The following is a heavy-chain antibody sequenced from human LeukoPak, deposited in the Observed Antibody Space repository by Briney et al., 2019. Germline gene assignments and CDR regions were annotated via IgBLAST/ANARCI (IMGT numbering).Heavy chain of an antibody. CDR2: IYYSGST. Sequence: NSSETLSLTCTVSGGSISSSSYYWGWIRQPPGKGLEWIGSIYYSGSTYYNPSLKSRVTISVDTSKNQFSLKLSSVTAADTAVYYCARVGRGVVHYWGQGTLVTVSS. J-gene: IGHJ4*02. CDR3: ARVGRGVVHY. CDR1: GGSISSSSYY. D-gene: IGHD1-26*01. V-gene: IGHV4-39*07.